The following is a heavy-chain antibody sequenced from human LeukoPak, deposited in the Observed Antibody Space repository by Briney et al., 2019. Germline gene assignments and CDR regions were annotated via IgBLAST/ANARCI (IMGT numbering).Heavy chain of an antibody. J-gene: IGHJ4*02. CDR2: IYYSGST. D-gene: IGHD4-17*01. CDR1: GGSISSYY. Sequence: SETLSLTCTVSGGSISSYYWSWFRQPPGKGLEWIGYIYYSGSTNYNPSLKSRVTISVDTSKNQFSPKLSSVTAADTAVYYCARHTHDYGDYYFDYWGQGTLVTVSS. V-gene: IGHV4-59*08. CDR3: ARHTHDYGDYYFDY.